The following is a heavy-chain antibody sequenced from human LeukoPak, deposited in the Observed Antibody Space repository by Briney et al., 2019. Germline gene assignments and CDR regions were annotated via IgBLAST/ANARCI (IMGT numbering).Heavy chain of an antibody. CDR2: INHSGST. D-gene: IGHD3-3*01. J-gene: IGHJ4*02. CDR3: ARRRITIFGATLPLDY. Sequence: SETLSLTCAVYGGSSSGYYWSWIRQPPGKGLEWIGEINHSGSTNYNPSLKSRVTISVDTSKNQFSLKLSSVTAADTAVYYCARRRITIFGATLPLDYWGQGTLVTVSS. CDR1: GGSSSGYY. V-gene: IGHV4-34*01.